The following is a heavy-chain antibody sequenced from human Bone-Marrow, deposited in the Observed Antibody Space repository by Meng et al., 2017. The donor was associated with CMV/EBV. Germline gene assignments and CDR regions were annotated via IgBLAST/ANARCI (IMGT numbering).Heavy chain of an antibody. CDR2: IIPIFGTA. CDR1: GGTFSSYA. D-gene: IGHD1-26*01. CDR3: ARGSPAVWVFDY. J-gene: IGHJ4*02. Sequence: SVKVSCKASGGTFSSYAISWVRQAPGQGLEWMGGIIPIFGTANYAQKLQGRVTITTDESTSTAYMELSSLRSEDTAVYYCARGSPAVWVFDYWGQGTLVTVSS. V-gene: IGHV1-69*05.